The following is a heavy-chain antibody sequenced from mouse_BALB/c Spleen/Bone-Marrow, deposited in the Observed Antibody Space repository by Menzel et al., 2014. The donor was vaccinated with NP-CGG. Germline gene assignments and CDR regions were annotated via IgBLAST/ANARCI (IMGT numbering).Heavy chain of an antibody. CDR1: GFNIKDTY. CDR2: IDTGYCYP. V-gene: IGHV14-3*02. CDR3: AIYYYGSSLFAY. D-gene: IGHD1-1*01. Sequence: EVQLQQSGAELVKPGASVMLSCILSGFNIKDTYMHWAKQRPEQGLERFGRIDTGYCYPKNDPTFQNKATKTADTSSITSSLQISSPTSEDTAVYYCAIYYYGSSLFAYWGQGTLVTVSA. J-gene: IGHJ3*01.